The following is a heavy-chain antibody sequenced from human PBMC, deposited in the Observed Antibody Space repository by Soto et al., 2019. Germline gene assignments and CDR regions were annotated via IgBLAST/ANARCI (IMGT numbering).Heavy chain of an antibody. CDR3: AKGFRKAANLPFDY. D-gene: IGHD6-13*01. Sequence: GGSLRLSCAASGFTFSSYGMHWVRQAPGKGLEWVAVISYDGSNKYYADSVKGRFTISRDNSKNTLYLQMNSLRAEDTAVYYCAKGFRKAANLPFDYWGQGTLVTVSS. J-gene: IGHJ4*02. CDR2: ISYDGSNK. CDR1: GFTFSSYG. V-gene: IGHV3-30*18.